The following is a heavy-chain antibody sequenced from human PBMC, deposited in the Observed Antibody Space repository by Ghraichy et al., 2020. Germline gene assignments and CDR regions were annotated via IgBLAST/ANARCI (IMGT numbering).Heavy chain of an antibody. D-gene: IGHD1-14*01. CDR1: GGSFSGYY. V-gene: IGHV4-34*01. J-gene: IGHJ6*02. Sequence: SETLSLTCAVYGGSFSGYYWSWIRQPPGKGLEWIGEINYSGSTNYNPSLKSRVTISVDTSKNQFSLKLSSVTAADTAVYYCARAGFELRNRDYYGMDVWGQGTTVTVSS. CDR3: ARAGFELRNRDYYGMDV. CDR2: INYSGST.